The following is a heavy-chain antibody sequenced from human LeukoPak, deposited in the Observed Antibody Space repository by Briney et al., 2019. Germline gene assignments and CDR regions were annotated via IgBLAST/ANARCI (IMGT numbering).Heavy chain of an antibody. V-gene: IGHV3-21*01. J-gene: IGHJ4*02. CDR3: ARGYSSSWSSLAGY. D-gene: IGHD6-13*01. CDR1: GFTFSNYG. Sequence: GGSLRLSCAASGFTFSNYGIHWVRQAPGKGLEWVSSISSSSSYIYYADSVKGRFTISRDNAKNSLYLQMNSLRAEDTAVYYCARGYSSSWSSLAGYWGQGTLVTVSS. CDR2: ISSSSSYI.